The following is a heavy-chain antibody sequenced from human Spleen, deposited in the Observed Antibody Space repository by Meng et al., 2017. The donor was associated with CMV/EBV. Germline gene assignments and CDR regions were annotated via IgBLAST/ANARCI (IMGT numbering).Heavy chain of an antibody. CDR3: ARYRRSWYPRSYYYGMDV. D-gene: IGHD6-13*01. J-gene: IGHJ6*02. CDR1: GYSISSGYY. CDR2: INHSGST. V-gene: IGHV4-38-2*02. Sequence: SETLSLTCTVSGYSISSGYYWSWIRQPPGKGLEWIGEINHSGSTNYNPSLKSRVTISVDTSKNQFSLKLSSVTAADTAVYYCARYRRSWYPRSYYYGMDVWGQGTTVTVSS.